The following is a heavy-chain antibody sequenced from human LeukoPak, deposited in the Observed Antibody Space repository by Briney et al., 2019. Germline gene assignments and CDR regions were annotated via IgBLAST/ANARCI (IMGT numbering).Heavy chain of an antibody. V-gene: IGHV3-30*02. J-gene: IGHJ4*02. Sequence: GGSLRLSCAASGFTFSSYGMHWVRQAPGKGLEWVAFIRYDANNKCYADSVKGRFTISRDNSKSTLYLQMNSLRAEDTAVYYCAKDFAPGTLPTSALGYWGQGTRVTVSS. CDR3: AKDFAPGTLPTSALGY. D-gene: IGHD3-10*01. CDR1: GFTFSSYG. CDR2: IRYDANNK.